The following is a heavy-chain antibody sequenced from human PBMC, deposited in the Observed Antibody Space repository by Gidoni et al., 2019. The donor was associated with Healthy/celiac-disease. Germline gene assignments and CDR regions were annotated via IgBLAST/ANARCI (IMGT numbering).Heavy chain of an antibody. Sequence: QVQVVEAGGGVVRPGRSLRLSCAASGLPFSIYGMHGVRQAPGKGLEWVAVLSYDGSDKYYADSVKGRFSISRDNSKNTLYRQMNSLRAEDTAVYFCARAPAAIAVAGTPVDYWGQGTLVTVSS. CDR1: GLPFSIYG. J-gene: IGHJ4*02. D-gene: IGHD6-19*01. V-gene: IGHV3-30*03. CDR2: LSYDGSDK. CDR3: ARAPAAIAVAGTPVDY.